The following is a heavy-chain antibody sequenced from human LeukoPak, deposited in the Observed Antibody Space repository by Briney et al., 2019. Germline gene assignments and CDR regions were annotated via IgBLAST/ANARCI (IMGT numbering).Heavy chain of an antibody. Sequence: PSETLSLTCAVYGGSFSGYYWSWIRQPPGKGLEWIGEINHSGSTNYNPSLKSRVTISVDTSKNQFSLKLSSVTAADTAVYYCAGGNVVIPGGFTTIKGDYFDYWGQGTLVTVSS. CDR2: INHSGST. CDR3: AGGNVVIPGGFTTIKGDYFDY. D-gene: IGHD2-2*01. J-gene: IGHJ4*02. V-gene: IGHV4-34*01. CDR1: GGSFSGYY.